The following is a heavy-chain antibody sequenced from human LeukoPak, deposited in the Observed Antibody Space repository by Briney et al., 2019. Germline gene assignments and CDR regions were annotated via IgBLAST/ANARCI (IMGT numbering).Heavy chain of an antibody. CDR1: GYTFTNLD. D-gene: IGHD1-20*01. V-gene: IGHV1-8*01. CDR2: MSPNSGDT. Sequence: ASVRVSCKTSGYTFTNLDINWLRQAPGQGLEWMGWMSPNSGDTGYAQKFQGRVSMTRDTSISTAYMELSSLRSEDTAVYYCAGPNWNYFDYWGQGTLVTVSS. J-gene: IGHJ4*02. CDR3: AGPNWNYFDY.